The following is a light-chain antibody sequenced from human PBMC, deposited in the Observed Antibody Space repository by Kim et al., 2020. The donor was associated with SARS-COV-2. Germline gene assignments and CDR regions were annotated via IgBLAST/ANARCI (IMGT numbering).Light chain of an antibody. CDR3: QQYDSYSWT. Sequence: ASVGDRVNITCRASESISHWLAWYQQKPGKAPKGLIYDASSLESGVPSRFSGSGSETEFTLTISNLQPDDFATYYCQQYDSYSWTFGQGTKVDIK. J-gene: IGKJ1*01. CDR2: DAS. CDR1: ESISHW. V-gene: IGKV1-5*01.